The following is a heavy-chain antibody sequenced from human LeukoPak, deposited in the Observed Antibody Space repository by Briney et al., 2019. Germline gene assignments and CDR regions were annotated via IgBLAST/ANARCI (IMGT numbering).Heavy chain of an antibody. CDR2: INPNSGGT. CDR3: ARDDSGDVLPTNWFDP. Sequence: ASVKVSCKASGYTFTGYYMHWVRQAPGQGLEWKGWINPNSGGTNYAQKFQGRVTMTRDTSISTAYMELSRLRSDDTAVYYCARDDSGDVLPTNWFDPWGQGTLVTVSS. CDR1: GYTFTGYY. D-gene: IGHD4-17*01. V-gene: IGHV1-2*02. J-gene: IGHJ5*02.